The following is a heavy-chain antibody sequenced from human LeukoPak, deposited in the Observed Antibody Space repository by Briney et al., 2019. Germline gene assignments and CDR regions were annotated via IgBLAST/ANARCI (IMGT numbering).Heavy chain of an antibody. Sequence: ASVKVSCKASGYTFTSYDINWVRQATGQGLEWMGWMNPNSGNTGYAQKFHGRVTMTRNTSISTAYMELSSLRSEDTAVYYCARGEGYWVSFDIWGQGTMVTVSS. V-gene: IGHV1-8*01. J-gene: IGHJ3*02. CDR1: GYTFTSYD. CDR3: ARGEGYWVSFDI. CDR2: MNPNSGNT. D-gene: IGHD2-15*01.